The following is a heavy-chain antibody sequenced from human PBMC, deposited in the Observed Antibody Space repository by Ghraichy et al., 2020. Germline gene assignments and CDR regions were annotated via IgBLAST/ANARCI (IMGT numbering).Heavy chain of an antibody. CDR3: ATGHGSSSGGAFDI. J-gene: IGHJ3*02. CDR2: VYPSGNT. D-gene: IGHD6-6*01. Sequence: QTLSLTCTVSGGSFSSSSYYWSWIRQPAGKGLEWLGRVYPSGNTDYNPSFNSRLTISLGTSQNQFSLRLTSVTATDTAVYYCATGHGSSSGGAFDIWGQGAMVTVSS. V-gene: IGHV4-61*02. CDR1: GGSFSSSSYY.